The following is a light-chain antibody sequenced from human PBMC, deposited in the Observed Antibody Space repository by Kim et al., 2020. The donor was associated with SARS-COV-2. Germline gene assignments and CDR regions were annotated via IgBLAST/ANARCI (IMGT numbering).Light chain of an antibody. CDR3: QQYGNWPPIT. V-gene: IGKV3-15*01. CDR2: DAS. J-gene: IGKJ4*01. Sequence: SPGERATLSCGASQSLRSNLAWYQQKPGQAPRLLIYDASTRATVVPARFSGSGSGTEFTLTISSLQSEDFAVYYCQQYGNWPPITFGGGTKVDIK. CDR1: QSLRSN.